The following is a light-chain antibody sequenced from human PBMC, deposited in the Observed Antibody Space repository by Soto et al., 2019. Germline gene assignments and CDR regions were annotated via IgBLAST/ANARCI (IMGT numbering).Light chain of an antibody. V-gene: IGKV3-15*01. Sequence: ILRTHSLATLSVSPWERATLSFRASHRGSSYFAGYQQKPGQAPRRLIYGASTRATAIPARFSGSGSGRKFTLIIISLQSEDFVVDYCQQYNNWSLTFGAGTKVDIK. CDR3: QQYNNWSLT. CDR1: HRGSSY. CDR2: GAS. J-gene: IGKJ4*01.